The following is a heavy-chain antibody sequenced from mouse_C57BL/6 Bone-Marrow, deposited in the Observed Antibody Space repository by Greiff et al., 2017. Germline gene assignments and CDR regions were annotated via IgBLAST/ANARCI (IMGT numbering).Heavy chain of an antibody. J-gene: IGHJ4*01. CDR3: ARGGAYGYDYYYAMDY. D-gene: IGHD2-2*01. CDR1: GYSFIDYN. Sequence: VQLQQSGPELVKPGASVKISCKASGYSFIDYNMNWVKQSNGKSLEWIGVINPNYGTTSYNQKFKGKDTLTVDQSYSTAYMQLNSLTSEDSAVYYCARGGAYGYDYYYAMDYWGQGTSVTVSS. V-gene: IGHV1-39*01. CDR2: INPNYGTT.